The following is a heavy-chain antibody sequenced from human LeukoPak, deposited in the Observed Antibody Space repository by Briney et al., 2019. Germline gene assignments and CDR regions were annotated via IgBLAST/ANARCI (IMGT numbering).Heavy chain of an antibody. V-gene: IGHV4-34*01. J-gene: IGHJ4*02. D-gene: IGHD5-18*01. Sequence: SETLSLTCAVYGGSLSGYYWSWIRQPPGKGLEWIGEINHSGRTNYIPSLKSRVTISADTSKNQFSLKLSSVTAADTAVYFCALMGYTYGYIQDYWGQGILVTVSS. CDR3: ALMGYTYGYIQDY. CDR2: INHSGRT. CDR1: GGSLSGYY.